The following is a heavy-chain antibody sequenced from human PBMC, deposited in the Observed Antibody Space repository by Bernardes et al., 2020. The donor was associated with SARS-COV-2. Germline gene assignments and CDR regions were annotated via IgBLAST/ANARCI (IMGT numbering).Heavy chain of an antibody. Sequence: SETLSLTCTVPGGSISSYYWSWIRQPPGKGLEWIGYIYYSGSTNYNPSLKSRVTISVDTSKNQFSLKLSSVTAADTAVYYCARDISSGWYGVNWYFDLWGRGTLVTVSS. J-gene: IGHJ2*01. CDR1: GGSISSYY. CDR3: ARDISSGWYGVNWYFDL. V-gene: IGHV4-59*01. CDR2: IYYSGST. D-gene: IGHD6-19*01.